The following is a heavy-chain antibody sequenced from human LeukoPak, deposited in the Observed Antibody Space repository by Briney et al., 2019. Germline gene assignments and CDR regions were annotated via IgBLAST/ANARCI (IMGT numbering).Heavy chain of an antibody. V-gene: IGHV6-1*01. CDR2: TYYRSKWYN. Sequence: SQTLSLTCAISGDSVSSNSAAWNWIRQSPSRGLEWLGRTYYRSKWYNDYAVSVKSRITINPDTSKNQFSLQLNSVTPEDTAVYYCARGSSGWSSNYYYYMDVWGKGTTVTVSS. CDR1: GDSVSSNSAA. D-gene: IGHD6-19*01. J-gene: IGHJ6*03. CDR3: ARGSSGWSSNYYYYMDV.